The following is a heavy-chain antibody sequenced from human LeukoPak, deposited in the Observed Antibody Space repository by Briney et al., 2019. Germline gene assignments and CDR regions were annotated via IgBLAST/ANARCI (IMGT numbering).Heavy chain of an antibody. D-gene: IGHD2-2*01. CDR1: GRSFSGYY. V-gene: IGHV4-34*01. J-gene: IGHJ5*02. Sequence: SETLSLTCAVYGRSFSGYYWSWIRQPPGKGLEWIGEINHSGSTNYNPSLKSRVTISVDTSKNQFSLKLSFVTAADTAVYYCARGDYCSSTSCYAQVGWFDPWGQGTLVTVSS. CDR3: ARGDYCSSTSCYAQVGWFDP. CDR2: INHSGST.